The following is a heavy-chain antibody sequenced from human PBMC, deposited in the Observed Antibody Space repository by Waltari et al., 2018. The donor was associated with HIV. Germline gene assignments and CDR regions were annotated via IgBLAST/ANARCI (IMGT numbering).Heavy chain of an antibody. J-gene: IGHJ6*02. CDR3: ARQKADCSSTSCYLRGGMDV. V-gene: IGHV1-69*01. D-gene: IGHD2-2*01. CDR1: GGTFSSYA. CDR2: IIPIFGTA. Sequence: QVQLVQSGAEVKKPGSSVKVSCKASGGTFSSYAISWVRQAPGQGLEWMGGIIPIFGTANYAQKFQGRVTITADESTSTAYMELSSLRSEDTAVYYCARQKADCSSTSCYLRGGMDVWGQGTTVTVSS.